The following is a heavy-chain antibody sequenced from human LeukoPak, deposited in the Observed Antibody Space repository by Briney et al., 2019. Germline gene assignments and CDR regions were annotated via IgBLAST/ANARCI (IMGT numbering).Heavy chain of an antibody. J-gene: IGHJ6*02. CDR2: ISSSSSYI. V-gene: IGHV3-21*01. Sequence: GGSLRLSCAASGFTFSSYSMNWVRQAPGKGLEWVSSISSSSSYIYYADSVKGRFTISRDNAKNSLYLQMNSLRAEDTAVYYCARDPGRDYYYGMDVWVQGTTVTVSS. CDR1: GFTFSSYS. D-gene: IGHD3-10*01. CDR3: ARDPGRDYYYGMDV.